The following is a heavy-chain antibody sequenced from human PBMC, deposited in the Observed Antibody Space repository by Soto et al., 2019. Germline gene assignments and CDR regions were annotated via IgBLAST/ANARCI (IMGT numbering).Heavy chain of an antibody. D-gene: IGHD1-1*01. J-gene: IGHJ4*02. CDR3: EIPIPKTGTTFGF. CDR2: ISGSGDDT. CDR1: GFTFSNFA. Sequence: QLLESGGGFVQPGGSLRLSCVASGFTFSNFAMAWVRQAPGEGLEWVSAISGSGDDTFYADSMKGRFTISRDNSKDTLYVQINSLRAEDTDVYYCEIPIPKTGTTFGFWGQGTLVTVSS. V-gene: IGHV3-23*01.